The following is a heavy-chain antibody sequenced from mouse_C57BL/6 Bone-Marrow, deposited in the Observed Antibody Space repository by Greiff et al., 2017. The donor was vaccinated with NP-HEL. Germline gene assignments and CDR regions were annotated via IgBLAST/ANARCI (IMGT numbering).Heavy chain of an antibody. Sequence: EVQGVESGPVLVKPGASVKMSCKASGYTFTDYYMNWVKQSHGKSLEWIGVINPYNGGTSYNQKFKGKATLTVDKSSSTAYMELNSLTSEDSAVYYCARDDWGSYDLDYWGQGTTLTVSS. J-gene: IGHJ2*01. CDR2: INPYNGGT. V-gene: IGHV1-19*01. CDR1: GYTFTDYY. CDR3: ARDDWGSYDLDY. D-gene: IGHD2-3*01.